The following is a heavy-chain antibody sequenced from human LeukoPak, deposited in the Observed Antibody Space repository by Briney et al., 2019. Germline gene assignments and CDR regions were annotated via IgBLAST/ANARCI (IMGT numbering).Heavy chain of an antibody. Sequence: SQTLSLTCTVSGGSISSGSYYWSWIRQPAGKGLEWIGRIYTSGSTNYNPSLKSRVTISVDTSKNQFSLKLSSVTAADTAVYYCFGTPGWLQGTSFDYWGQGTLVTVSS. CDR3: FGTPGWLQGTSFDY. V-gene: IGHV4-61*02. CDR1: GGSISSGSYY. D-gene: IGHD5-24*01. J-gene: IGHJ4*02. CDR2: IYTSGST.